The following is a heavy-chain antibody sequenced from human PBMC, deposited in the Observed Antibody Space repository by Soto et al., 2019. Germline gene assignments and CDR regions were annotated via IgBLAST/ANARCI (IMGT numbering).Heavy chain of an antibody. CDR2: IIPVFGTP. D-gene: IGHD6-13*01. CDR1: GYSFSIHA. J-gene: IGHJ4*02. V-gene: IGHV1-69*06. Sequence: SVKVSCKASGYSFSIHAITWVRQSPLQCLEWMGGIIPVFGTPSYAQKFQGRVTISADKSTNTSYLELRSLRSEDTAVYYCARGGALSTSWYWGDGLDSWGQGTQVTVSS. CDR3: ARGGALSTSWYWGDGLDS.